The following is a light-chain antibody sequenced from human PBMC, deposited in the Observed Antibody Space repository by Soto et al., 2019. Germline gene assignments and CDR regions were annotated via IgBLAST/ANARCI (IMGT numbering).Light chain of an antibody. J-gene: IGLJ3*02. Sequence: QPVLTQSPSASASLGASVKLTCTLSSGHSSYAIAWHQQQPEKGPRYLMKVNSDGSHSKGDGIPDRFSGSSSGAERYLTIFSLQSEDEADYYCQTWGTGPWVFGGGTKLTVL. CDR1: SGHSSYA. CDR2: VNSDGSH. CDR3: QTWGTGPWV. V-gene: IGLV4-69*01.